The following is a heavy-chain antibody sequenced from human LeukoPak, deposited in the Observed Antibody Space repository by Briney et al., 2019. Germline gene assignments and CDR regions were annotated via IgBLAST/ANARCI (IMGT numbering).Heavy chain of an antibody. J-gene: IGHJ4*02. D-gene: IGHD1-26*01. V-gene: IGHV3-23*01. CDR2: ISESGDKT. CDR1: GFPFSNYA. Sequence: PGGSLRLSCAASGFPFSNYAMNWVRQAPGKGLEWVSSISESGDKTDYADSVRGRFTISRDNSQNTLYLQMNSLRVEDTALCYCAKQWVDCWGQGTLVTVSS. CDR3: AKQWVDC.